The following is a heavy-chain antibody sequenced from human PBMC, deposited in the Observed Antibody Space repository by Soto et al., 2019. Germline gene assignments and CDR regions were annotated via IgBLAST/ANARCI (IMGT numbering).Heavy chain of an antibody. CDR3: ARALFVDIVATNNYYGMDV. J-gene: IGHJ6*02. V-gene: IGHV3-53*04. CDR1: GFTVSSNY. CDR2: IYSGGST. Sequence: PGGSLRLSCAASGFTVSSNYMSWVRQAPGKGLEWVSVIYSGGSTYYADSVKGRFTISRHNSKNTQYLQMNSLRAEDTAVYYCARALFVDIVATNNYYGMDVWGQGTTVTVSS. D-gene: IGHD5-12*01.